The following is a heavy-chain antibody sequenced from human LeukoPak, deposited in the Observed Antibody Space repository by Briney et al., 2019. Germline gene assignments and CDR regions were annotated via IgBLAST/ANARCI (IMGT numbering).Heavy chain of an antibody. Sequence: GGSLRLSCAASGLTFSSHAMSWVRQAPGKGLEWVSSVSASGGSPVYADSAKGRFTISRDNSKNTLYLQMNSLRADDTAVYYCAKGWSSFDYWGQGTLVTVSS. CDR3: AKGWSSFDY. J-gene: IGHJ4*02. V-gene: IGHV3-23*01. CDR2: VSASGGSP. D-gene: IGHD3-10*01. CDR1: GLTFSSHA.